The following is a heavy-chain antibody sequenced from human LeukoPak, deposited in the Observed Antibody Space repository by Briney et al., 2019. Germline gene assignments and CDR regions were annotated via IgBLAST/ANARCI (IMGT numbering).Heavy chain of an antibody. D-gene: IGHD3-9*01. V-gene: IGHV3-7*01. Sequence: GGSLRLSCAASGFTFSKYWMTWVRQAPGKGLEWVANIKADGSETNYEDSVKGRFTISRDNAENSLYLQMNSLRADDTAVYHCARVGLRRFDWTYPEPTYHYYMDVWAKGTTVTVSS. CDR2: IKADGSET. CDR1: GFTFSKYW. J-gene: IGHJ6*03. CDR3: ARVGLRRFDWTYPEPTYHYYMDV.